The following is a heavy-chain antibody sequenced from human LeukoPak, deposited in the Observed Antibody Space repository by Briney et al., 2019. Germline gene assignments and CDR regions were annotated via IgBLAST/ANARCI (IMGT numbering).Heavy chain of an antibody. CDR3: ARHNSYNFMDV. Sequence: SETLSLICTVSGGSVSDHYWSWIRQSPGKGLEWIGYFYYSGSTNYNPSLNGRVTLSVDTSKNHFSLKLTSVTAADTAVYYCARHNSYNFMDVWGKGTTVTVSS. CDR2: FYYSGST. J-gene: IGHJ6*03. V-gene: IGHV4-59*08. CDR1: GGSVSDHY.